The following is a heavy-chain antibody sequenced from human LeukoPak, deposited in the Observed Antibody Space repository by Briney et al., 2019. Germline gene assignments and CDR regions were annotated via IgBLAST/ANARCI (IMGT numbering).Heavy chain of an antibody. V-gene: IGHV4-59*01. CDR3: ARGAGYSREVNYYYYMDV. CDR2: IYYSGST. D-gene: IGHD1-26*01. CDR1: GGSISSYY. Sequence: SETLSLTCTVSGGSISSYYWSWIRQPPGKGLEWIGYIYYSGSTNYNPSLKSRVTISVDTSKNQFSLKLSSVTAADTAVYYCARGAGYSREVNYYYYMDVWGKGTTVTVSS. J-gene: IGHJ6*03.